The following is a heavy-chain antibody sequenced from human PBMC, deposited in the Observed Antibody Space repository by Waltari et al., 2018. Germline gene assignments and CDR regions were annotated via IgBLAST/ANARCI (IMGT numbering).Heavy chain of an antibody. Sequence: QVQLQESGPGLVKPSGTLSLTCAVSGGSISSSNWWSWVRQPPGKGLEWIGGSDPRGSTNYNPSLKSRVTISVDKSKNQFSLKLSSVTAADTAVYYCAREGGDILTGYLDWGQGTLVTVSS. V-gene: IGHV4-4*02. CDR3: AREGGDILTGYLD. D-gene: IGHD3-9*01. CDR2: SDPRGST. J-gene: IGHJ4*02. CDR1: GGSISSSNW.